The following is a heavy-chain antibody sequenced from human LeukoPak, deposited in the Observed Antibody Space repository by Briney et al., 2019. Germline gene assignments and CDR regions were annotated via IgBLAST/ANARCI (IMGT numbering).Heavy chain of an antibody. CDR1: GGSMSSYY. CDR2: IYHSGTT. CDR3: ARAPGVGGGPVAGTNWFDP. Sequence: SETLSLTCTVSGGSMSSYYWSWIRQPPGKGLEWIGYIYHSGTTNYNPSLKSRVTISVDKSKKQFSLKLTSVPAADTAVYYCARAPGVGGGPVAGTNWFDPWGQGALVTVSS. J-gene: IGHJ5*02. V-gene: IGHV4-59*01. D-gene: IGHD6-19*01.